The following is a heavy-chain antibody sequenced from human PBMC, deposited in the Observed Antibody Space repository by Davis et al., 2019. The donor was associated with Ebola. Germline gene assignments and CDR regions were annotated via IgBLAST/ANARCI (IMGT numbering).Heavy chain of an antibody. CDR3: ARGRKVASMGSWFDS. V-gene: IGHV1-8*01. J-gene: IGHJ5*01. CDR2: MNPNSGNT. CDR1: GYTFTNYD. Sequence: AASVKVSCKASGYTFTNYDVHWVRQGTGQGLEWIGWMNPNSGNTGYGQKFQGRVTMTRSTSISTAYMELSSLTSEDTAVYYCARGRKVASMGSWFDSWGQGTLVTVSS. D-gene: IGHD6-19*01.